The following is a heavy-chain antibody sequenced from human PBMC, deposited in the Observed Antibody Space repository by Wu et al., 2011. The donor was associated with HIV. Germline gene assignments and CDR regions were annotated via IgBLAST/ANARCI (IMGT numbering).Heavy chain of an antibody. CDR2: IIPTFGTA. V-gene: IGHV1-69*14. J-gene: IGHJ6*03. CDR3: ARSGEAAGYYYYYMNV. CDR1: GGTFSSYA. Sequence: QVQLVQSGAEVKKPGSSVKVSCKASGGTFSSYAISWVRQAPGQGLEWMGGIIPTFGTANYAQKFQDRVTITADTSTTTVHMELRSLRSEDTAVYYCARSGEAAGYYYYYMNVWGKGTTVTISS. D-gene: IGHD6-13*01.